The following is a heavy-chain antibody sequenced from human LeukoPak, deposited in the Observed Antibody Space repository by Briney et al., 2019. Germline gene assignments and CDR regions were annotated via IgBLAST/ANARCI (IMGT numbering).Heavy chain of an antibody. Sequence: SETLSLTCTVSAGSISSSSYYWGWIRQPPGKWLEWIGRIYYSGSTYYNPSLKSRVTISVDTSKNQFSLKLSSVTAADTAVYYCARRGESPLTPDYYDSSGNERDDYWGQGTLVTVSS. V-gene: IGHV4-39*01. D-gene: IGHD3-22*01. J-gene: IGHJ4*02. CDR2: IYYSGST. CDR3: ARRGESPLTPDYYDSSGNERDDY. CDR1: AGSISSSSYY.